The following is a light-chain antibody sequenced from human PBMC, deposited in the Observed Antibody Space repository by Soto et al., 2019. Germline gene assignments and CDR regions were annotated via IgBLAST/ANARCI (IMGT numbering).Light chain of an antibody. J-gene: IGLJ1*01. CDR2: EVT. V-gene: IGLV2-8*01. Sequence: QSVLTQPPSASGSPGQSVTISCTGSSSDVGGYNYVSWYQQRPGKAPKVIIYEVTKRPAGVPDRFSGSKSGNTASLTVSGLQAEDEAEYFCSSYANNNNMLVFGTGTKVTVL. CDR1: SSDVGGYNY. CDR3: SSYANNNNMLV.